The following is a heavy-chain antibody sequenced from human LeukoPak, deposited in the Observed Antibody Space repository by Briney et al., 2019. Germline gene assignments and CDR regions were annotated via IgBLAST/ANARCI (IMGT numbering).Heavy chain of an antibody. CDR3: ARDRSGDDGFWSVYYTNCFDP. V-gene: IGHV3-48*01. J-gene: IGHJ5*02. CDR1: GFTLSRYS. CDR2: ISSSGSTE. D-gene: IGHD3-3*01. Sequence: GGSLRLSCAGSGFTLSRYSMNWVRQAPGKGLEWVSYISSSGSTEYYADSVKGRFTISRDNAKNSLYLQMNSLRAEDTAVYYCARDRSGDDGFWSVYYTNCFDPWGQGTQVTVSS.